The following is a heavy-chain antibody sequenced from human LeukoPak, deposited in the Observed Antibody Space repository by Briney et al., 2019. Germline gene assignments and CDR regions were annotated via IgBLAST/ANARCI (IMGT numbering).Heavy chain of an antibody. CDR2: IIPIFGTA. J-gene: IGHJ4*02. D-gene: IGHD2-15*01. CDR3: ARDEGLGGSPDY. CDR1: GGTFSSYA. V-gene: IGHV1-69*05. Sequence: SVKVSCKASGGTFSSYAISWVRQAPGQGLEWMGRIIPIFGTANYAQKFQGRVTITTDESTSTAYMELSSLRSEDTAVYYCARDEGLGGSPDYWGQGTLVTVSS.